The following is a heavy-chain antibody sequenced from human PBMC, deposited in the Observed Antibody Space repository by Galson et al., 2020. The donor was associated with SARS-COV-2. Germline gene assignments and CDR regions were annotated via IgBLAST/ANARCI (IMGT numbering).Heavy chain of an antibody. CDR3: ATYSGSSMRGVDP. CDR1: GYTFTDYD. V-gene: IGHV1-8*01. D-gene: IGHD6-13*01. J-gene: IGHJ5*02. CDR2: MNPNSGNT. Sequence: RQVASVKVSCKASGYTFTDYDINWVRQATGQGLEWMGWMNPNSGNTGYAQKFQGRVTMTRDTSISTAYMELSSLRSEDTAVYYCATYSGSSMRGVDPWGQGTLVTVSS.